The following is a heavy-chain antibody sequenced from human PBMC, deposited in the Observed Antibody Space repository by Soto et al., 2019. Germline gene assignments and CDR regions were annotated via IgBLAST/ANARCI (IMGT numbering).Heavy chain of an antibody. CDR2: TYYRTNWYK. CDR3: TRARCKGGTCYLLDY. J-gene: IGHJ4*02. D-gene: IGHD2-15*01. Sequence: YPSRGLEWLGRTYYRTNWYKDYAVSVKSRIIINPETSKNQCSLQLNSVTPEDTAVYYCTRARCKGGTCYLLDYWGQGTLVTVSS. V-gene: IGHV6-1*01.